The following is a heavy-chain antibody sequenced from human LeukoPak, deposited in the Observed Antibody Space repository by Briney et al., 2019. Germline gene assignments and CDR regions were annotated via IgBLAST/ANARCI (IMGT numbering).Heavy chain of an antibody. Sequence: GGTLRLSCAASGFTFSNYAMSWVRQAPGKGLEWVSAISGSDGSTNYADSVKGRFTISRDNSKNTLYLQMNSLRAEDTAVYYCAKDFITMVRGVIGYWGQGTLVTVSS. CDR3: AKDFITMVRGVIGY. CDR1: GFTFSNYA. V-gene: IGHV3-23*01. J-gene: IGHJ4*02. D-gene: IGHD3-10*01. CDR2: ISGSDGST.